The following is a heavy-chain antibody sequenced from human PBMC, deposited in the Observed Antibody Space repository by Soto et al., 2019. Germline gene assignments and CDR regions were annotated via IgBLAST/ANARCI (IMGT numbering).Heavy chain of an antibody. Sequence: PGGSLRLSCAASGFSVSLNYMHWVRQAPGKGLEWVAVISYDGSNKYYADSVKGRFTISRDNSKNTLYLQMNSLRAEDTAVYYCARDEFTMGAFDIWGQGTMVTVSS. V-gene: IGHV3-30-3*01. CDR3: ARDEFTMGAFDI. D-gene: IGHD3-10*01. CDR2: ISYDGSNK. CDR1: GFSVSLNY. J-gene: IGHJ3*02.